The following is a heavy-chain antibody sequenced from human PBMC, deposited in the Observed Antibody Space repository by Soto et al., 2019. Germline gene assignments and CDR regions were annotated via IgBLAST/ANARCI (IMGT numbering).Heavy chain of an antibody. D-gene: IGHD2-15*01. Sequence: ASVKVSCKVSGYTLTELSMHWVRQAPGKGLEWMGGFDPEDGETIYAQKFQGRVTMTEDTSTDTAYMELSSLRSEDTAVYYCATRGDIVVVVAAYAFDIWGQGTMVTVSS. V-gene: IGHV1-24*01. CDR3: ATRGDIVVVVAAYAFDI. J-gene: IGHJ3*02. CDR1: GYTLTELS. CDR2: FDPEDGET.